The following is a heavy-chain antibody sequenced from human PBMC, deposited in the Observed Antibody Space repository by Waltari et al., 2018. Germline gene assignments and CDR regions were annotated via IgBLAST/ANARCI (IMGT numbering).Heavy chain of an antibody. CDR3: ARPRSQFSGAFDLGY. J-gene: IGHJ4*02. CDR2: IKPGGSSS. D-gene: IGHD3-10*01. Sequence: QVQLVQSGAELKKPGASVKVSCEASGFTVTNDYIHWVRQAPGYGLEWMGEIKPGGSSSTYAQKFQGRVTLTRDTSASKVYMEVTGLRSEDTAVYYCARPRSQFSGAFDLGYWGQGTLVTVSS. CDR1: GFTVTNDY. V-gene: IGHV1-46*01.